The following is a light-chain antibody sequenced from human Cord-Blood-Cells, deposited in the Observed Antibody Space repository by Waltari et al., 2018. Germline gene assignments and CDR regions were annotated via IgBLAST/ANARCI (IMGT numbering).Light chain of an antibody. CDR1: SSDVGGYNY. J-gene: IGLJ3*02. Sequence: QSALTQPASVSGSPGQSITISCTGTSSDVGGYNYVSWYQQHPGKAPKLMIYDVSKRPSGVSNRFSGSKSGITASLTISGLQAEDEADYYCSSYTSSSTFWVFGGGTKLTVL. CDR2: DVS. V-gene: IGLV2-14*01. CDR3: SSYTSSSTFWV.